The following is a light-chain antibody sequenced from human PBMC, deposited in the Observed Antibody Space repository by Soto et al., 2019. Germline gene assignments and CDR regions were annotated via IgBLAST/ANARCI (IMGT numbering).Light chain of an antibody. Sequence: QSVLTQPASVSGSPGQSITISCTGTSSDVGGYIFVSWYQQHPGKAPKLMIFEVNNRPSGVSNRFSGSKSGNTASLTISGLQAEDEADYYCSSWTSSTTQVLGGGTKLTVL. V-gene: IGLV2-14*01. J-gene: IGLJ2*01. CDR3: SSWTSSTTQV. CDR2: EVN. CDR1: SSDVGGYIF.